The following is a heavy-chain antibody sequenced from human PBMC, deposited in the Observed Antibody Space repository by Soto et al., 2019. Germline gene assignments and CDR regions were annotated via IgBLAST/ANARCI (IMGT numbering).Heavy chain of an antibody. J-gene: IGHJ4*02. CDR3: ARDQDVDYFDY. V-gene: IGHV3-33*01. CDR2: IWYDGGDK. CDR1: GFTFSSYA. D-gene: IGHD5-12*01. Sequence: QVQLVESGGGVVQPERSLRLSCVASGFTFSSYAIHWVRQAPGKGLEWVAVIWYDGGDKYYADSVKGRFTISRDNSKRTLYMEINSLRAEDTAVYYCARDQDVDYFDYWGQGTLVTVSS.